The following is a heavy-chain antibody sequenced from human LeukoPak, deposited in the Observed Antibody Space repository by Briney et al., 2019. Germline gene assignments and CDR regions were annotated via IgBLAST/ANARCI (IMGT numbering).Heavy chain of an antibody. CDR1: GFIFSSYE. V-gene: IGHV3-48*03. CDR3: ARGGFGPSDALDI. D-gene: IGHD3-10*01. J-gene: IGHJ3*02. Sequence: GGSLRLSCAASGFIFSSYEMHWVRQAPGKGLEWVSYISSSDSTIYYADSVKGRFTISRDNAKNSLYLQMNSLRAEDTAVYYCARGGFGPSDALDIWGQGTMVTVPS. CDR2: ISSSDSTI.